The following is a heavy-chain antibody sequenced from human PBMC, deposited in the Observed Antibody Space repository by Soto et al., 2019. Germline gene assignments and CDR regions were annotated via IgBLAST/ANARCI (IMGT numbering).Heavy chain of an antibody. Sequence: EASVKVSCKASGYSLRGNYIHWVRQTPGQGLEWMGWINPSGGSTSYAQKFQGRVTMTRDTSTSTVYMELSSLRSEDTAVYYCARETSTMIVVAHDAFDIWGQGTMVTVSS. CDR2: INPSGGST. V-gene: IGHV1-46*01. CDR3: ARETSTMIVVAHDAFDI. CDR1: GYSLRGNY. D-gene: IGHD3-22*01. J-gene: IGHJ3*02.